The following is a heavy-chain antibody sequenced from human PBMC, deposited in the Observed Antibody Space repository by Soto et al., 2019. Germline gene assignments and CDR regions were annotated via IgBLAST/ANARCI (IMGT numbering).Heavy chain of an antibody. CDR2: IAYDGNDK. D-gene: IGHD5-18*01. J-gene: IGHJ6*02. CDR1: GFTFRTHA. CDR3: TKDDGYYVPSYNGMDV. V-gene: IGHV3-30*18. Sequence: QVQLVESGGGVVQPGTSLRLSCAASGFTFRTHAMHWVRQAPGKGLEWMAVIAYDGNDKIYADSVKGRFTLSRDTSKNAQNLKIKAQIHEDTAVYDCTKDDGYYVPSYNGMDVWGQWTTVTVSS.